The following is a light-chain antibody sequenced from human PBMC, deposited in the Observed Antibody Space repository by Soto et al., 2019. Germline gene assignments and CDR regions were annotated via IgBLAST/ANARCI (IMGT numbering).Light chain of an antibody. Sequence: QSVLTQPPSASGTPGQRVTISCSGSDSNIGNNSVNWYQQLPGTAPKLLMESNNQRPSGVPDRFSGSKSATSASLAISGLQSEDEADYSCAVWDDSLNGWVFGGGTKVTVL. CDR2: SNN. CDR3: AVWDDSLNGWV. V-gene: IGLV1-44*01. CDR1: DSNIGNNS. J-gene: IGLJ3*02.